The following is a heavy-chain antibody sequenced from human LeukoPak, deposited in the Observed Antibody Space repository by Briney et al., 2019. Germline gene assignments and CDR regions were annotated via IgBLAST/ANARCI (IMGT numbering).Heavy chain of an antibody. J-gene: IGHJ6*04. V-gene: IGHV3-48*03. CDR2: ISSSGSTM. Sequence: VGSLRLSCAASVVTFSSYEMNWVREAPGEGLEWVSYISSSGSTMYYADSVKGRFTISRDNAKNSLYLQMNSLRAEDTAVYYCAELGITMIGGVWGKGTTVTISS. CDR1: VVTFSSYE. CDR3: AELGITMIGGV. D-gene: IGHD3-10*02.